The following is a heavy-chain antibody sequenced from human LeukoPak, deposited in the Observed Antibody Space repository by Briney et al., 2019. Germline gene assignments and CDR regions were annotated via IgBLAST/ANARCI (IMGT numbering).Heavy chain of an antibody. Sequence: GGTLRLSCTASGFTFSSHGMGWVRQAPGKGLEWVSTISGSGDNTYYADSVKGRFTISRDNSKNTLYLQMNSLRSEDTAVYYCARGEPYDYVWGSFATLQNWGQGTLVTVSS. CDR1: GFTFSSHG. CDR3: ARGEPYDYVWGSFATLQN. D-gene: IGHD3-16*01. V-gene: IGHV3-23*01. J-gene: IGHJ4*02. CDR2: ISGSGDNT.